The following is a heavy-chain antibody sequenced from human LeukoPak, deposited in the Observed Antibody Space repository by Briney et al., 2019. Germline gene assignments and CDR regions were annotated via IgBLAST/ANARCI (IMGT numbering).Heavy chain of an antibody. Sequence: PGGSLRLSCAASGFTFSSYEMNWVRQAPGKGLEWVSYISSSGSTIYYADSVKGRFTISRDNAKNSLYLQMNSLRAEDTAVYYCARSYYGSGSYYPFDYWGQGTLVTVPS. D-gene: IGHD3-10*01. CDR1: GFTFSSYE. J-gene: IGHJ4*02. CDR2: ISSSGSTI. V-gene: IGHV3-48*03. CDR3: ARSYYGSGSYYPFDY.